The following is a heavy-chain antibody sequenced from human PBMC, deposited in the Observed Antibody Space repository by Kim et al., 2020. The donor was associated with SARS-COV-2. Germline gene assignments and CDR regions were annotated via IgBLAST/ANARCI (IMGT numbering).Heavy chain of an antibody. V-gene: IGHV4-31*03. J-gene: IGHJ3*02. Sequence: SETLSLTCTVSGGSISSGGYYWSWIRQHPGKGLEWIGYIYYSGSTYYNPSLKSRVTISVDTSKNQFSLKLSSVTAADTAVYYCAREVYSYGDIWGQGTMVTVSS. D-gene: IGHD5-18*01. CDR2: IYYSGST. CDR3: AREVYSYGDI. CDR1: GGSISSGGYY.